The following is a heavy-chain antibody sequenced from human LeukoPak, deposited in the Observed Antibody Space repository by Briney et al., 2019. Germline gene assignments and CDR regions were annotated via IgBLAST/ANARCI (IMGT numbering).Heavy chain of an antibody. CDR2: ISSSGSTI. CDR3: ALHAGESAPFDY. J-gene: IGHJ4*02. D-gene: IGHD3-10*01. V-gene: IGHV3-11*01. CDR1: GFTFSDYY. Sequence: PGGSLRLSCAASGFTFSDYYMSWIRRAPGKGLEWVSYISSSGSTIYYADSVKGRFTISRDNAKNSLYLQMNSLRAEDTAVYYCALHAGESAPFDYWGQGTLVTVSS.